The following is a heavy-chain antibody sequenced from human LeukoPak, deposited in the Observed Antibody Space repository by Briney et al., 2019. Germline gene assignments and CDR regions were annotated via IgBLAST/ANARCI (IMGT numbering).Heavy chain of an antibody. V-gene: IGHV4-30-4*08. CDR1: GGSISSGDYY. Sequence: SETLSLTCTVSGGSISSGDYYWSWIRQPPGRGLEWIGYIYYSGSTYYNPSLKSRVTISVDTSKNQFSLKLSSVTAADTAVYYCARSYDISPIDYWGQGTLVTVSS. J-gene: IGHJ4*02. CDR3: ARSYDISPIDY. CDR2: IYYSGST. D-gene: IGHD3-9*01.